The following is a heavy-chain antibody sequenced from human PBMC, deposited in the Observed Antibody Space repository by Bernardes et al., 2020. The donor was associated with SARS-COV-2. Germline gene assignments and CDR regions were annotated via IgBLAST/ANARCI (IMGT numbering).Heavy chain of an antibody. J-gene: IGHJ3*02. Sequence: SETLSLTCTVSGGSISPYYWSWIRQSPGKGLEWIGYIYYSGSTNYNPSLKSRVTISVDTSRNQFSLKLNSVTAADTAVYYCARELDDFGDPNLFEIWGQGARVTVSS. D-gene: IGHD4-17*01. CDR3: ARELDDFGDPNLFEI. CDR2: IYYSGST. V-gene: IGHV4-59*01. CDR1: GGSISPYY.